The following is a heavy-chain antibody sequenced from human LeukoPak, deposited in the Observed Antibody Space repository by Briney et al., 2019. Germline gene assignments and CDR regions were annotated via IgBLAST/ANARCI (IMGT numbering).Heavy chain of an antibody. V-gene: IGHV3-33*01. D-gene: IGHD3-3*01. J-gene: IGHJ4*02. CDR2: IWYDGSNK. CDR3: ARDPLPSTVYDFWSGYCDY. CDR1: GFTFSSYG. Sequence: GRSLRLSCAASGFTFSSYGMHWVRQAPGKGLEWVAVIWYDGSNKYYADSVKGRFTISRDNSKNTLYLQMNSLRAEDTAVYYCARDPLPSTVYDFWSGYCDYWGQGTLVTVSS.